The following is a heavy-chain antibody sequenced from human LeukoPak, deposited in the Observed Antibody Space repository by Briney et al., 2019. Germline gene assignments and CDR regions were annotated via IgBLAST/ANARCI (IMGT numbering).Heavy chain of an antibody. V-gene: IGHV4-34*01. CDR1: GGSFSDHY. J-gene: IGHJ4*02. CDR3: ARGEMGTTRMLNY. CDR2: INHSGST. D-gene: IGHD5-24*01. Sequence: PSETLSLTCAVYGGSFSDHYWSWIRQPPGKGLEWIGEINHSGSTNYNPSLKSRVTISVDTSKNQFSLKLSSVTAADTALYYCARGEMGTTRMLNYWGQGTLVTVSS.